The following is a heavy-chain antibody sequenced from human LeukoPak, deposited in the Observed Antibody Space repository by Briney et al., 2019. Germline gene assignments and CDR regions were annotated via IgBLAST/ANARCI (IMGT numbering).Heavy chain of an antibody. J-gene: IGHJ6*02. V-gene: IGHV1-46*01. Sequence: ASVKVSRKASGYTLTSYYMHWVRQAPGQGLGWMGIINPSGGSTSYAQKFQGRVTMTRDTSTSTVYMELSSLRSEDTAVYYCARESIAVAGTGGSFYYYGMDVWGQGTTVTVSS. D-gene: IGHD6-19*01. CDR1: GYTLTSYY. CDR3: ARESIAVAGTGGSFYYYGMDV. CDR2: INPSGGST.